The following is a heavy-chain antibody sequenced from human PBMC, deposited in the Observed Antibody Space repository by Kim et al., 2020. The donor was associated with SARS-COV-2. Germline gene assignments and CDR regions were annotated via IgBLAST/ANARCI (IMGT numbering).Heavy chain of an antibody. CDR3: ARDSHLRYFDWTYYYYGMDV. D-gene: IGHD3-9*01. J-gene: IGHJ6*02. CDR1: GGSISSSSYY. V-gene: IGHV4-39*07. Sequence: SETLSLTCTVSGGSISSSSYYWGWIRQPPGKGLEWIGSIYYSGSTYYNPSLKSRVTISVDTSKNQFSLKLSSVTAADTAVYYCARDSHLRYFDWTYYYYGMDVWDQGTTVTVSS. CDR2: IYYSGST.